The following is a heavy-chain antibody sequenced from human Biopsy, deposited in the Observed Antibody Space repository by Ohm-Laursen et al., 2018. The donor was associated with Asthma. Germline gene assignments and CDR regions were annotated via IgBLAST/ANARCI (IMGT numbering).Heavy chain of an antibody. D-gene: IGHD3-9*01. J-gene: IGHJ3*02. V-gene: IGHV1-3*01. CDR3: ARTYFDFLTGQVHDAFAM. CDR2: INAGNGNT. Sequence: ASVKVSCKASGYTFINYAIHWVRQAPGQRLEWMGWINAGNGNTKYSQKVQGRVTITRDTSASTAYMDLSGLRSEDTAVYYCARTYFDFLTGQVHDAFAMWGQGTMVTVSS. CDR1: GYTFINYA.